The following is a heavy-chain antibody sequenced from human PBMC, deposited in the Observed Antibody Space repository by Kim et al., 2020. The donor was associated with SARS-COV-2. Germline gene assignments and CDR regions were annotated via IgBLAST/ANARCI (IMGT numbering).Heavy chain of an antibody. D-gene: IGHD6-13*01. CDR2: P. V-gene: IGHV4-39*01. J-gene: IGHJ4*02. CDR3: ATLPVAGFDY. Sequence: PYYNPSLNIRVTISVDTSENQFSQKLSSVTAADTAVYYCATLPVAGFDYWGQGTLVTVSS.